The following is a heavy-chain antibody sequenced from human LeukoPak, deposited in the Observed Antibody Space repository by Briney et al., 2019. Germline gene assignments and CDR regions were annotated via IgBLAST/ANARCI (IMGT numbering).Heavy chain of an antibody. CDR1: GGSLRSSSYY. J-gene: IGHJ6*03. D-gene: IGHD6-13*01. Sequence: SETLSLTCTVSGGSLRSSSYYWGWIRQPPGKGLEWIGSINYSGSTYYNPSLKSRVTISVDTSKNQVSLKLTSVTAADTAVYYCARLRWGAAATGVDYFYYMDVWGKGTTVTVSS. V-gene: IGHV4-39*01. CDR2: INYSGST. CDR3: ARLRWGAAATGVDYFYYMDV.